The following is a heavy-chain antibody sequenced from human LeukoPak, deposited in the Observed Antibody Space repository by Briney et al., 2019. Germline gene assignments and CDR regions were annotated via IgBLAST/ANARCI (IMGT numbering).Heavy chain of an antibody. Sequence: GGSLRLSCAASGFTVSSNYMSWVRQAPGKGLEWVSVIYSGGSTYYADSVKGRFTISRDNSKNTLYLQMNSLRAEDTAVYYCARDFGHSSGWYNDYWGQGTLVPVSS. CDR2: IYSGGST. D-gene: IGHD6-19*01. CDR3: ARDFGHSSGWYNDY. CDR1: GFTVSSNY. J-gene: IGHJ4*02. V-gene: IGHV3-66*02.